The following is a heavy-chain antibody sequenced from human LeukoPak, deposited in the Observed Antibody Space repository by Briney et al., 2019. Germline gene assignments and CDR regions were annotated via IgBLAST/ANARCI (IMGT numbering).Heavy chain of an antibody. CDR3: AKAAAERCASIKCYPFDS. D-gene: IGHD1-1*01. CDR1: GFSFNCYA. CDR2: IIGPGGDT. J-gene: IGHJ4*02. V-gene: IGHV3-23*01. Sequence: PGGSLRLSCTASGFSFNCYAMNWVRQAPGKGLEWVASIIGPGGDTYHAGSVRGRFTISRDNSKNTLYLQMSHLRVEDTALYYCAKAAAERCASIKCYPFDSWGQGTLVAVSS.